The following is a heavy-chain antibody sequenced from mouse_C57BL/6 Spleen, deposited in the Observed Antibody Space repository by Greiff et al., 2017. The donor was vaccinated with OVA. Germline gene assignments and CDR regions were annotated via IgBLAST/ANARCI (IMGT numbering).Heavy chain of an antibody. CDR2: IDPETGGT. Sequence: VQLKQSGAELVRPGASVTLSCKASGYTFTDYEMHWVKQTPVHGLEWIGAIDPETGGTAYNQKFKGKAILTADKSSSTAYMELRSLTSEDSAVYYCTRSGGNYDYWGQGTTLTVSS. V-gene: IGHV1-15*01. J-gene: IGHJ2*01. CDR3: TRSGGNYDY. CDR1: GYTFTDYE. D-gene: IGHD2-1*01.